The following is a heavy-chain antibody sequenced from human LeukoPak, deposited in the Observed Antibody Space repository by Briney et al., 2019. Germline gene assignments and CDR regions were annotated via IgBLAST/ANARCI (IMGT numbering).Heavy chain of an antibody. J-gene: IGHJ4*02. D-gene: IGHD1-1*01. CDR3: ATTTRSAPFDY. Sequence: GSLKLSRSAPGFPLCNYWVSWVRQTPGKGLEWLANIKQDGSEKQYVDSVKGRFTISRDNAKNSLYLQMNNLRAEDTAVYYCATTTRSAPFDYWGQGTLVTVSS. CDR2: IKQDGSEK. V-gene: IGHV3-7*02. CDR1: GFPLCNYW.